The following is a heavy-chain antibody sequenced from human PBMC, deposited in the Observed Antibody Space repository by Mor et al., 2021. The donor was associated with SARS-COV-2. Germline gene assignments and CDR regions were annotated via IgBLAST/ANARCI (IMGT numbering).Heavy chain of an antibody. CDR2: IYYSGST. V-gene: IGHV4-31*02. J-gene: IGHJ4*02. CDR3: ARAYSSGWTIDY. Sequence: GKGLEWIGYIYYSGSTYYNPSLKSRVTISVDTSKNQFSLKLSSVTAADTAVYYCARAYSSGWTIDYWGQGTLV. D-gene: IGHD6-19*01.